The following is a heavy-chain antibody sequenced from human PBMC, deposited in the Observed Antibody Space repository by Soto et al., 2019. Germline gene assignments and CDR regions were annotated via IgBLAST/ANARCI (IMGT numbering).Heavy chain of an antibody. CDR1: GFPFSNYW. V-gene: IGHV3-7*01. CDR3: ARGGGDDFWSGYRPNYDYGMDV. J-gene: IGHJ6*02. Sequence: GGSLRLSCAASGFPFSNYWMTWVRQSPGKGLEWVANIKQDGSEKYYVDSVKGRFTISRDNAKNSLYLQMNGLRAEDTAVYYCARGGGDDFWSGYRPNYDYGMDVWGQGTTVTVSS. D-gene: IGHD3-3*01. CDR2: IKQDGSEK.